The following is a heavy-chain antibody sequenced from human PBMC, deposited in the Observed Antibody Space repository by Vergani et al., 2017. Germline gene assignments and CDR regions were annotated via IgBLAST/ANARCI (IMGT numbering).Heavy chain of an antibody. CDR1: GFTFSSYA. D-gene: IGHD3-3*01. J-gene: IGHJ4*02. CDR2: ISSNGGST. V-gene: IGHV3-64*01. CDR3: ATSSDFWSGEDY. Sequence: EVQLVESGGGLVKPGGSLRLSCAASGFTFSSYAMSWVRQAPGKGLEYVSAISSNGGSTYYANSVKGRFTISRDNSKNTLYLQMGSLRAEDMAVYYCATSSDFWSGEDYWGQGTLVTVSS.